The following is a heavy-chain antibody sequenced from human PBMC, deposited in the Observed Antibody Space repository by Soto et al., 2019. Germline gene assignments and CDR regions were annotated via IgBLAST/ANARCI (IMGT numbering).Heavy chain of an antibody. Sequence: LGGSLSLSCAASGFSVSSNSMSWVRQAPGKGLEWVSVIHSDVTTYYADSVKGRFIISRDNSKDTLYLQMNRLRAEDTAVYYCARELSGSWYNWFDPWGQGTLVTVSS. D-gene: IGHD5-12*01. J-gene: IGHJ5*02. CDR1: GFSVSSNS. V-gene: IGHV3-53*01. CDR2: IHSDVTT. CDR3: ARELSGSWYNWFDP.